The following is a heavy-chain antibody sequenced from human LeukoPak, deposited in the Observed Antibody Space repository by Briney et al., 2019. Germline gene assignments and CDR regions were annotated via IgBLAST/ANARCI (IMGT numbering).Heavy chain of an antibody. Sequence: GGSLRLSCAASGFTFSSYSMNWVRQAPGKGLEWVSSISSSSGYIYYADSVKGRFTISRDNAKNSLYLQMNSLRAEDTAVYYCARDQVVGATQFDYWGQGTLVTVSS. CDR3: ARDQVVGATQFDY. V-gene: IGHV3-21*01. CDR2: ISSSSGYI. D-gene: IGHD1-26*01. CDR1: GFTFSSYS. J-gene: IGHJ4*02.